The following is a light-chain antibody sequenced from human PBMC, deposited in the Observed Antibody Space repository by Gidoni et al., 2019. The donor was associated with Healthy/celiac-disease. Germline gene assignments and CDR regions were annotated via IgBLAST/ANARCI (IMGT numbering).Light chain of an antibody. V-gene: IGKV1-39*01. CDR3: QRSYSTSWT. J-gene: IGKJ1*01. Sequence: DIQLTQSPSSLSASVGDRVTITCRASQSISSYLNWYQQKPGKAPKLLIYAASSLQSGFPSRFSGSGSGTDFTRTISSLQPEDFATYYCQRSYSTSWTFGQGTKVEIK. CDR2: AAS. CDR1: QSISSY.